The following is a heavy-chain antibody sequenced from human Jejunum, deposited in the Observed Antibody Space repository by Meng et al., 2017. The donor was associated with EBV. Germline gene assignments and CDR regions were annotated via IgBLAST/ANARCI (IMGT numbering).Heavy chain of an antibody. CDR1: GYMFISYA. V-gene: IGHV1-3*04. Sequence: QGQVVKAGDELKKCWASVKVSGKASGYMFISYARQWVRQAPGQRLEWMGWINIGNGNTKYSQKFHGRLTISRDTSANTAYLELSSLTSEDTAIYYCATGDDYGNSNFDYWGQGTLVTVSS. J-gene: IGHJ4*02. D-gene: IGHD2/OR15-2a*01. CDR2: INIGNGNT. CDR3: ATGDDYGNSNFDY.